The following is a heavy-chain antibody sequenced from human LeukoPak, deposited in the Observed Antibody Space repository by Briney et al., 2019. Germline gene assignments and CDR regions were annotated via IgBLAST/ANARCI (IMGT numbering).Heavy chain of an antibody. CDR1: GFTFSSYA. D-gene: IGHD2-2*01. J-gene: IGHJ6*02. V-gene: IGHV3-30*04. CDR3: ARGTKPAAMNNYGMDV. Sequence: GGSLRLSCAASGFTFSSYAMHWVRQAPGKGLEWVAVISYDGSNKYYADSVKGRFTISRDNSKNTLYLQMNSLRAEDTAVYYCARGTKPAAMNNYGMDVWGQGTTVTVSS. CDR2: ISYDGSNK.